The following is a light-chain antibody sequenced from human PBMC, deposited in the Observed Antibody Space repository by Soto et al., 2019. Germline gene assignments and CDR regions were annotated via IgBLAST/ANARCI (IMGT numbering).Light chain of an antibody. Sequence: IVLTQSPGTLSLSPGETATLSCRASQSISDTLAWYAQKPGQAPRLLIYAASSRATGIPDRFSGGGSGTDLTITISRLEPEDFAVYYCQQWGSSPWTFGQGTKVDIK. J-gene: IGKJ1*01. V-gene: IGKV3-20*01. CDR2: AAS. CDR1: QSISDT. CDR3: QQWGSSPWT.